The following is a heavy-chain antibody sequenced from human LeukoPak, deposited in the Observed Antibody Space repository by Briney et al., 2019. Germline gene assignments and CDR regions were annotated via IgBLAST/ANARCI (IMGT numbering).Heavy chain of an antibody. CDR3: ARHPSDRNYGMDV. V-gene: IGHV4-59*08. CDR1: GGSISSYY. Sequence: PSETLSLTCTVSGGSISSYYWSWIRQPPGKGLEWIGYIYYSGSTNYNPSLKSRVTISVDTSKNQFSLKLSSVTAADTAVYYCARHPSDRNYGMDVWGQGTTVTVSS. CDR2: IYYSGST. J-gene: IGHJ6*02.